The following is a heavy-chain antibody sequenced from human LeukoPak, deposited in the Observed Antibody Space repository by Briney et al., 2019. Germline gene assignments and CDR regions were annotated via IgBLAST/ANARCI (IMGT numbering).Heavy chain of an antibody. CDR2: IKQDGSEK. V-gene: IGHV3-7*01. Sequence: GGSLRLSCAASGFTFSSYWMSWVRQAPGKGLEWVANIKQDGSEKYYVDSVKGRFTISRDNAKNSLYLQMNSLRAEDTAVYYCASYCSSTSCYIGRDYWGQGTLVTVSS. CDR1: GFTFSSYW. CDR3: ASYCSSTSCYIGRDY. J-gene: IGHJ4*02. D-gene: IGHD2-2*02.